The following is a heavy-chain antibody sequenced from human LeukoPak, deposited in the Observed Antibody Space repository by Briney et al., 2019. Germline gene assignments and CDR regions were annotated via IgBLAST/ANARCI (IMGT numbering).Heavy chain of an antibody. V-gene: IGHV4-34*01. J-gene: IGHJ6*03. CDR1: GGSFSGYY. D-gene: IGHD5-12*01. Sequence: SETLSLTCAVYGGSFSGYYWSWIRQPPGRGLEWIGEINHSGSTNYNPSLKSRVTISVDTSKNQFSLKLSSVTAADTAVYYCARDLERGGYGPGDYYYMDVWGKGTTVTVSS. CDR2: INHSGST. CDR3: ARDLERGGYGPGDYYYMDV.